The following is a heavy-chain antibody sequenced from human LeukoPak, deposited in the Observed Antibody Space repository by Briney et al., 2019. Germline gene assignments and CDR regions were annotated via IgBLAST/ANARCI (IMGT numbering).Heavy chain of an antibody. CDR2: ISYDGSNK. CDR1: GFIFSSYA. CDR3: ARPRLGGMVRGVVPFDY. Sequence: GGSLRLSCAASGFIFSSYAMHWVRQAPGKGLEGVAVISYDGSNKYYADSVKGRFTISRDNSKNTLYLQMNSRRAEDTAVYYCARPRLGGMVRGVVPFDYWGQGTLVTVSS. V-gene: IGHV3-30-3*01. J-gene: IGHJ4*02. D-gene: IGHD3-10*01.